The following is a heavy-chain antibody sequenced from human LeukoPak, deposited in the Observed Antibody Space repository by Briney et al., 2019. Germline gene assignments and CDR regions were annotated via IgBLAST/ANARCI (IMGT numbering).Heavy chain of an antibody. V-gene: IGHV4-30-2*01. Sequence: SETLSLTCAVSGGSISSSGYSWNWIRQPPGKGLEWIGEINHRGNTNYNPSLKSRVTISVDTSKNQFSLKLSSVTAADTAVYYCARDSGYTSGWPIDHWGQGTLVTVSS. CDR2: INHRGNT. CDR1: GGSISSSGYS. J-gene: IGHJ4*02. CDR3: ARDSGYTSGWPIDH. D-gene: IGHD6-19*01.